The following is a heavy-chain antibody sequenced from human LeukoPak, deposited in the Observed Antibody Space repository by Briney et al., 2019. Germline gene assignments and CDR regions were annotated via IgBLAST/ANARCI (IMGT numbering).Heavy chain of an antibody. CDR1: GGSFSGYY. V-gene: IGHV4-34*01. J-gene: IGHJ4*02. Sequence: SETLSLTCAVYGGSFSGYYWSWIRQPPGKGLEWIGEINHSGSTNYNPSLKSRVTISVDTSKNQFSLKLSSVTAADTAVYYCARGATKHAYWGQGTLVTVSS. D-gene: IGHD2-8*01. CDR3: ARGATKHAY. CDR2: INHSGST.